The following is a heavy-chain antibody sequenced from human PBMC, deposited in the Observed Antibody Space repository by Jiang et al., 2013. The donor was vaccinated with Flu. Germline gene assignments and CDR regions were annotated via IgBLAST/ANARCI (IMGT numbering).Heavy chain of an antibody. CDR1: GGSISSYY. J-gene: IGHJ5*02. V-gene: IGHV4-59*01. Sequence: LLKPSETLSLTCTVSGGSISSYYWSWIRQPPGKGLEWIGYIYYSGSTNYNPSLKSRVTISVDTSKNQFSLKLSSVTAADTAVYYCARGPGGYDYVWGSYRYGFDPWGQGTLVTVSS. D-gene: IGHD3-16*02. CDR2: IYYSGST. CDR3: ARGPGGYDYVWGSYRYGFDP.